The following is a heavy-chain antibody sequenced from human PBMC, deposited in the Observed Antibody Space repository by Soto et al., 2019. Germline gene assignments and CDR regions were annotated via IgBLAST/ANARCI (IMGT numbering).Heavy chain of an antibody. V-gene: IGHV1-69*06. CDR3: ARDQGSSTSCCLDAFDI. D-gene: IGHD2-2*01. CDR2: IIPLFGTA. Sequence: QVQLVQSGAEVKKPGSSVKVSCKASGGTFSSYAISWVRQAPGQGLEWMGGIIPLFGTANYAQKFQGRVTITADKSTSTDYMELSSLRSEDTAVYYCARDQGSSTSCCLDAFDIWGQGTMVTVSS. J-gene: IGHJ3*02. CDR1: GGTFSSYA.